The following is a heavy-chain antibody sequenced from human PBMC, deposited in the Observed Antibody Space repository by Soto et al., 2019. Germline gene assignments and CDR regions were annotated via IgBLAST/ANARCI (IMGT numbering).Heavy chain of an antibody. D-gene: IGHD6-19*01. CDR1: GYTFTSYY. V-gene: IGHV1-46*01. J-gene: IGHJ3*02. Sequence: QVQLVQSGAEVKKPGASVKVSCKASGYTFTSYYMHWVRQAPGQGLEWMGIINPSGGSTSYAQKFQGRVTMTRDTSTSTVYMELSSLRSEDTAVYYCVRDMGGWPPLYAFDIWGQGTMVTVSS. CDR3: VRDMGGWPPLYAFDI. CDR2: INPSGGST.